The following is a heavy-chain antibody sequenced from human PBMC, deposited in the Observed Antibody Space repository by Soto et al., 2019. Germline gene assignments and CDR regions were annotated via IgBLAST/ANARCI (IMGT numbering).Heavy chain of an antibody. CDR1: GGYISNGDYY. Sequence: SETKCLTSTVSGGYISNGDYYWSWIHKPPGKGLEWIGYIYYSGSTCYNPSLKSRVTISVDTSKNQFSLKLSSVTAADTAVYYCARDSQSELELNYYYYGMDVWGQGTTVTVSS. CDR2: IYYSGST. D-gene: IGHD1-7*01. CDR3: ARDSQSELELNYYYYGMDV. V-gene: IGHV4-30-4*01. J-gene: IGHJ6*02.